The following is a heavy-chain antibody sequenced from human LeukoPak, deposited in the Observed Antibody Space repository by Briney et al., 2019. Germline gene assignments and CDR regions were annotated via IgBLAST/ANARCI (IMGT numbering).Heavy chain of an antibody. Sequence: GASVKVSCKASGYTFTNYGVNWVRQAPGQGLEWMGWISAYNGNSNYAQKFQGRVTMTTDTSTSTGYMELRSLRSDDTAVYYCARVHSYCSSTSCLDYWGQGTLVTVSS. CDR2: ISAYNGNS. CDR3: ARVHSYCSSTSCLDY. V-gene: IGHV1-18*01. CDR1: GYTFTNYG. D-gene: IGHD2-2*01. J-gene: IGHJ4*02.